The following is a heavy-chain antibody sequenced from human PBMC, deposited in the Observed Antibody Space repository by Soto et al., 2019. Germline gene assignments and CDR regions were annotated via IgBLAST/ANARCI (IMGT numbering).Heavy chain of an antibody. CDR3: ARVERGTATTVVDAFDI. Sequence: QVQLQQWGAGLLKPSETLSLTCAVYGGSVSSSSNYYWSWIRQPPGKGLEWIGEMSHSGGTHFNPPLKGRVTISVDTSKNQFSLKMSSVTAADTALYYCARVERGTATTVVDAFDIWGPGTMVTVSS. V-gene: IGHV4-34*01. D-gene: IGHD1-1*01. CDR2: MSHSGGT. CDR1: GGSVSSSSNYY. J-gene: IGHJ3*02.